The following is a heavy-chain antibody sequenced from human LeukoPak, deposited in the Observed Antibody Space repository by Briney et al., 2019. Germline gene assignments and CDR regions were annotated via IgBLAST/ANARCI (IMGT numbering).Heavy chain of an antibody. J-gene: IGHJ4*02. CDR3: VKDRSFNRGEPIDD. V-gene: IGHV3-20*04. Sequence: GGSLRLSCAASGFSFDDHGMSWVRQAPGQGLEWVSGITWNGGSTGYADSVKGRFSISRDNAKDSLFLQMNSLRVDDTALYYCVKDRSFNRGEPIDDWGQGTLVVVSS. CDR1: GFSFDDHG. D-gene: IGHD3-16*01. CDR2: ITWNGGST.